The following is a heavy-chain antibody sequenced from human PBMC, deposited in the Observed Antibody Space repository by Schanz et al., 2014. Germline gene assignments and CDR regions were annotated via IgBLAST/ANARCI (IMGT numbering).Heavy chain of an antibody. Sequence: EVQLLESGGGLVQPGGSLRLSCAASGFSFGNYGMSWVRQAPGKGLEWVSGFDAHDGRAYYADSAKGRFTISRDNSKNTLYLQMNSLRPEDTAVYYCAKYRGYYRVSGSYRELEYWGQGTLVTVSA. CDR2: FDAHDGRA. D-gene: IGHD3-10*01. J-gene: IGHJ4*02. CDR1: GFSFGNYG. V-gene: IGHV3-23*01. CDR3: AKYRGYYRVSGSYRELEY.